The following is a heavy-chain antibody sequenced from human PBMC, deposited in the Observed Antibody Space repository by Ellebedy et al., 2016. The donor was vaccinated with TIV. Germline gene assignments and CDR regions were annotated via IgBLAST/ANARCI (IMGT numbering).Heavy chain of an antibody. Sequence: GGSLRLSCAASGFTFSTYTMTWVRQAPGKGLEWVSSISRSSSNIYYADSVKGRFTISRDNAKDSLYLQMNSLRAEDTAVYYCASPNYHDGSGSFEDAFDIWGQGTMVTVSS. V-gene: IGHV3-21*01. J-gene: IGHJ3*02. CDR3: ASPNYHDGSGSFEDAFDI. CDR1: GFTFSTYT. CDR2: ISRSSSNI. D-gene: IGHD3-10*01.